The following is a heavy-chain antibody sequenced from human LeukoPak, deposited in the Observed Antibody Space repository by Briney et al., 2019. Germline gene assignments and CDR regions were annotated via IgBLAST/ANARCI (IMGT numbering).Heavy chain of an antibody. V-gene: IGHV3-7*01. CDR2: LRPDGSDK. Sequence: GGSLRLSCAASGFTFSGYWMTWVRQAPGKGVEWVANLRPDGSDKYYADSVKGRFTISRDNAKNSLYLQMNGLRADDTAFYYCARDAYDDASESWGQGTLVTVSS. D-gene: IGHD3-3*01. CDR3: ARDAYDDASES. J-gene: IGHJ5*02. CDR1: GFTFSGYW.